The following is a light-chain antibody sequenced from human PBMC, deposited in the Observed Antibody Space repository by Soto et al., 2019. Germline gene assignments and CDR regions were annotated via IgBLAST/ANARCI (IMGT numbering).Light chain of an antibody. Sequence: QSALTQPASVSGSPGQSITISCTVTSSDVGGYNYVSWFQQHPGKAPKLMIYEVNNRPSGVSNRFSGSKSGNTASLTISGLQAEDEADYYCSSYTSSSTYVFGTGTKVTVL. J-gene: IGLJ1*01. CDR1: SSDVGGYNY. CDR3: SSYTSSSTYV. CDR2: EVN. V-gene: IGLV2-14*01.